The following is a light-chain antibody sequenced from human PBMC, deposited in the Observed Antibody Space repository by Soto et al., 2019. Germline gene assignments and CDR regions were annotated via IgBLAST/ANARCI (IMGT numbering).Light chain of an antibody. J-gene: IGKJ2*02. CDR2: GAS. Sequence: EIGMWKSPATLSVSKGEGAPLSCRASQSVSSKLAWYQQKPGQAPRLLIYGASTRATGIPARFSGSWSGTEFTLIISMLHAEYSVVYCCQQYKCLLCTFGQGA. CDR1: QSVSSK. V-gene: IGKV3-15*01. CDR3: QQYKCLLCT.